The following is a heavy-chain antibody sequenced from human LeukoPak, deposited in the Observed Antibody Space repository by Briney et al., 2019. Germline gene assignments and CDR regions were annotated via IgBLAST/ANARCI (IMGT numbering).Heavy chain of an antibody. Sequence: SETLSLTCTVSGGSISSYYWSWIRQPPGKGLEWIGYIYYSGSTNYNPSLRSRVTISVDTSKNQFSLKLSSVTAADTAVYYCAKERKDYDILTGYYSDAFDIWGQGTMVTVSS. V-gene: IGHV4-59*01. CDR2: IYYSGST. CDR3: AKERKDYDILTGYYSDAFDI. CDR1: GGSISSYY. D-gene: IGHD3-9*01. J-gene: IGHJ3*02.